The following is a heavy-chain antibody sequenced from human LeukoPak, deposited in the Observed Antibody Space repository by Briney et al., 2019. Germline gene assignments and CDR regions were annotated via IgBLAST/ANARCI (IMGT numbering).Heavy chain of an antibody. V-gene: IGHV3-74*01. CDR3: ARDLRIAAAGTYYYYGMDV. Sequence: PGGSLRLSCAASGFTFSSYWMHWVRQAPGKGLGWVSRINSDGSSTSYADSVKGRFTISRDNAKNTLYLQMNSLRAEDTAVYYCARDLRIAAAGTYYYYGMDVWGQGTTVTVSS. J-gene: IGHJ6*02. D-gene: IGHD6-13*01. CDR2: INSDGSST. CDR1: GFTFSSYW.